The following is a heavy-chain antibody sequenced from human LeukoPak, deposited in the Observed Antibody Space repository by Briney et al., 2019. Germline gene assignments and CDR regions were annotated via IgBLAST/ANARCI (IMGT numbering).Heavy chain of an antibody. CDR1: GYXFTAYY. CDR3: ARARVPIAVAGLYYFDY. D-gene: IGHD6-19*01. V-gene: IGHV1-2*02. J-gene: IGHJ4*02. Sequence: ASVKVSCKASGYXFTAYYIHWLRQAPGQGPEWMGWIKPDSGSSHYAQKFQGRVTMTRDTSSNSAYMDLTSLKFDDTALYYCARARVPIAVAGLYYFDYWGQGALVTVSS. CDR2: IKPDSGSS.